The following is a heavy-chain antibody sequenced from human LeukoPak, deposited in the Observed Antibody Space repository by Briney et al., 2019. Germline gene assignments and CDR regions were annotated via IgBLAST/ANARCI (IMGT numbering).Heavy chain of an antibody. CDR1: GYTFTSYA. CDR3: ARLRYFQRFDP. D-gene: IGHD3-9*01. CDR2: INARNGNT. J-gene: IGHJ5*02. Sequence: ASVKVSCKASGYTFTSYAMHWVRQAPGQRLEWMGWINARNGNTKYSQKFQGRVTITRDTSASTAYMELSSLRSEDTAVYYCARLRYFQRFDPWGQGTLVTVSS. V-gene: IGHV1-3*01.